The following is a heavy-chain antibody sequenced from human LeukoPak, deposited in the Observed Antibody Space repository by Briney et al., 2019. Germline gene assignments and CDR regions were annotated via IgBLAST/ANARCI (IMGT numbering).Heavy chain of an antibody. Sequence: GGSLRLSCAASGFSLSSHGMHWARQAPGKGLEWVAVIWDDGVNKYYGDSVNGRVTISRDNSKNTLYLQMNSLRAEDTAVYYCARAMSEGETYDGFDIWGQGTMVTVSS. CDR1: GFSLSSHG. V-gene: IGHV3-33*01. CDR2: IWDDGVNK. CDR3: ARAMSEGETYDGFDI. D-gene: IGHD2-21*01. J-gene: IGHJ3*02.